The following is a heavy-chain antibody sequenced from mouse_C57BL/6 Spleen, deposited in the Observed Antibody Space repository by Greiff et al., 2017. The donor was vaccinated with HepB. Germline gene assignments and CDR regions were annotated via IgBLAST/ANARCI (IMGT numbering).Heavy chain of an antibody. V-gene: IGHV1-81*01. D-gene: IGHD1-1*01. CDR3: ARYYYGSSTWFAY. CDR1: GYTFTSYG. CDR2: IYPRSGNT. J-gene: IGHJ3*01. Sequence: QVQLQQSGAELARPGASVKLSCKASGYTFTSYGISWVKQRTGQGLEWIGEIYPRSGNTYYNEKFKGKATLTADKSSSTAYMELRSLTSEDSAVYFCARYYYGSSTWFAYWGQGTLVTVSA.